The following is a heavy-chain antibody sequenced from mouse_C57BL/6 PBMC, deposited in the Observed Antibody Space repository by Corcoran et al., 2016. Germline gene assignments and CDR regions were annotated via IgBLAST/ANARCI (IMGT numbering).Heavy chain of an antibody. D-gene: IGHD1-1*01. V-gene: IGHV1-22*01. CDR3: ARSPYYGSLYFDY. J-gene: IGHJ2*01. CDR1: GYTFTDYN. Sequence: EVQLQQSGPELVKPGASVKMSCKASGYTFTDYNMHWVKQSHGKSLEWIGYINPNNGGTSYNQKFKGKATLTVNKSSSTAYMELRSLTSEDSAVYYCARSPYYGSLYFDYWGQGTTLTVSS. CDR2: INPNNGGT.